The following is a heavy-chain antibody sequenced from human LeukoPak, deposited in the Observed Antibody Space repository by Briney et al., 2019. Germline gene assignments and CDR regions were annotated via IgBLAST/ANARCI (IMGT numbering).Heavy chain of an antibody. D-gene: IGHD3-16*02. CDR2: ISVYNGNT. CDR3: ARSLRLGELSSNY. CDR1: GYTFTSYD. J-gene: IGHJ4*02. Sequence: VASVKVSCKASGYTFTSYDINWVRQAPGQGLEWMGWISVYNGNTNYAQKLQGRVTMTTDTSTSTAYMELRSLRSDDTAVYYCARSLRLGELSSNYWGQGTLVTVSS. V-gene: IGHV1-18*01.